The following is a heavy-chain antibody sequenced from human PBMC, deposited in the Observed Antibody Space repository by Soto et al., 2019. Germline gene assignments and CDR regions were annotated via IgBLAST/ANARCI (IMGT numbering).Heavy chain of an antibody. CDR2: MNPNSGNT. CDR3: ASMASGTGWATSCNWFDP. CDR1: GYTFTSYE. V-gene: IGHV1-8*01. Sequence: QVQLVQSGAEVKKPGASVKVSCKASGYTFTSYEINWVRQATGQGLEWMGWMNPNSGNTGYAQKFQGTVTMTRSTPISTTNMELSSLRYEDAAVYYCASMASGTGWATSCNWFDPWGQGTLVIVSS. J-gene: IGHJ5*02. D-gene: IGHD6-19*01.